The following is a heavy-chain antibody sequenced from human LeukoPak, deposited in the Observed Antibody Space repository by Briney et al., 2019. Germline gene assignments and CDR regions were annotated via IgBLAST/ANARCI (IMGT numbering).Heavy chain of an antibody. D-gene: IGHD6-6*01. CDR1: GGSISSYY. J-gene: IGHJ3*02. Sequence: SETLSLTCTVSGGSISSYYWNWIRQPPGKGLEWIGYIYYSGSTNSNASLKSRVTIFVDPSKNQFSLRLSSVTAADTAVYYCARHRAYSYSSPFDIWGQGTMVTVSS. CDR3: ARHRAYSYSSPFDI. CDR2: IYYSGST. V-gene: IGHV4-59*08.